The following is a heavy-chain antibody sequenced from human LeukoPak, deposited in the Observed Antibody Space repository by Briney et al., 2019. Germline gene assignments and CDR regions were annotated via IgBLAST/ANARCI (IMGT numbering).Heavy chain of an antibody. CDR1: GFTFSSYA. CDR2: ISGSGGST. Sequence: PGGSLRLSCAASGFTFSSYAMSWVRQAPGKGLEWVSAISGSGGSTYYADSVKGRFTISRDNSKNTLYLQMNSRRAEDPAGYYRAKDKNRAPGGGFDHWGQGTLVTVSS. CDR3: AKDKNRAPGGGFDH. J-gene: IGHJ4*02. D-gene: IGHD2-15*01. V-gene: IGHV3-23*01.